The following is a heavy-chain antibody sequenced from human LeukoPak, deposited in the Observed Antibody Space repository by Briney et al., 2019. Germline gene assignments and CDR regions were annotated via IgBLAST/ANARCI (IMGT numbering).Heavy chain of an antibody. CDR3: ARGGGYSGYDNYFDY. V-gene: IGHV4-59*01. Sequence: SETLSLTCTVSGGSISTYHWSWIRQPPGKGLEWIGYSYYNGRTSYNPSLKSRVIISVDASKNQFYLRLTSVTTADTAVYFCARGGGYSGYDNYFDYWGQGALVTVSS. CDR1: GGSISTYH. D-gene: IGHD5-12*01. J-gene: IGHJ4*02. CDR2: SYYNGRT.